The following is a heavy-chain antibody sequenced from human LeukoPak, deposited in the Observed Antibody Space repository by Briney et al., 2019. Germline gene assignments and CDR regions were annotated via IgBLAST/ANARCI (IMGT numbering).Heavy chain of an antibody. V-gene: IGHV3-21*03. CDR1: GFTFSSYS. CDR2: ISGSSTYI. D-gene: IGHD6-19*01. CDR3: VRETAVPYYYMEI. Sequence: GGSLRLSCAASGFTFSSYSMNWVRQAPGKGLGWVSSISGSSTYIYYADSVKGRFTISRDNAKNSLYLQMNSLRAEDTAIYYCVRETAVPYYYMEIWGEGTTVTVSS. J-gene: IGHJ6*03.